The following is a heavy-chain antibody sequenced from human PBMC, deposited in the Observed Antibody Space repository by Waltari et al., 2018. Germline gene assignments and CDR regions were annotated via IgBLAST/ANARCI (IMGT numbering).Heavy chain of an antibody. CDR1: GFDFGRCW. CDR3: ARDGEYCSGDKCYSYWYFDL. CDR2: IKQDGIEI. D-gene: IGHD2-15*01. Sequence: EVQLVESGGGLVQPGGSLRLSCAVAGFDFGRCWMRWVREVPGKGLEWVANIKQDGIEIYYVDSVKGRFTISRDNAKNSLYLQMNSLRAEDTAMYYCARDGEYCSGDKCYSYWYFDLWGRGTLVTVSS. V-gene: IGHV3-7*01. J-gene: IGHJ2*01.